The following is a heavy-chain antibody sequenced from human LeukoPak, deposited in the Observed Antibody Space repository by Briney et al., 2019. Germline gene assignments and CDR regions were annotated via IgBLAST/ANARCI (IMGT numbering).Heavy chain of an antibody. V-gene: IGHV1-69*05. Sequence: SVKVSXKASGGTFRSYAISWVRQAPGQGLEWIGRIIPIFGTANYAQKFQGRVTITTDESTSTAYMELSSLRSEDTAVYYCARDRGGYYDSSGYYYLSSWGQGTLVTVSS. J-gene: IGHJ4*02. D-gene: IGHD3-22*01. CDR1: GGTFRSYA. CDR2: IIPIFGTA. CDR3: ARDRGGYYDSSGYYYLSS.